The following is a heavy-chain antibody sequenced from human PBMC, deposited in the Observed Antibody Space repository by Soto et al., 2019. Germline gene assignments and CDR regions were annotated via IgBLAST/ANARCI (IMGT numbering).Heavy chain of an antibody. CDR2: ISVKNGDT. CDR1: GYTFSNYG. CDR3: ANPPTMSSPKCRSYYYIDI. D-gene: IGHD1-1*01. J-gene: IGHJ6*03. Sequence: QVQLAQSGPELKKPGASLEVSCRASGYTFSNYGISWVRQVPGQGLEWMAWISVKNGDTNFAQKFQGRLSVTTDTSQSAAYVNLRSIRSDETAVWYCANPPTMSSPKCRSYYYIDICGKGTAVTVSS. V-gene: IGHV1-18*01.